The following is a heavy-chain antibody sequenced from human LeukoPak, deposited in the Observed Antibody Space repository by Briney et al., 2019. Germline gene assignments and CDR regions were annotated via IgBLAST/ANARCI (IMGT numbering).Heavy chain of an antibody. CDR2: INSDGSST. CDR1: GFTFSSYW. J-gene: IGHJ6*04. V-gene: IGHV3-74*01. Sequence: GGSLRLSCAASGFTFSSYWMHWVRQAPGKGLVWVSRINSDGSSTSYADSVKGRFIISRDNAKNTLYLQMNSLRAEDAAVYYCARDSNYDILTGFLYYYYYYGMDVWGKGTTVTVSS. CDR3: ARDSNYDILTGFLYYYYYYGMDV. D-gene: IGHD3-9*01.